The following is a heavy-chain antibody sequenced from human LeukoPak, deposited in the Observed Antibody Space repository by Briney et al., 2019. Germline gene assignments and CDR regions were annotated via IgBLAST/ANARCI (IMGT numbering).Heavy chain of an antibody. CDR3: ARAMVGYSYGYFDY. V-gene: IGHV4-34*01. J-gene: IGHJ4*02. CDR2: INHSGST. CDR1: GGSFSGYY. D-gene: IGHD5-18*01. Sequence: SETLSLTCAVYGGSFSGYYWSWIRQPPGKGLEWIGEINHSGSTNYNPSLKSRVTMSVDTSKNQFSLKLSSVTAADTAVYYCARAMVGYSYGYFDYWGQGTLVTVSS.